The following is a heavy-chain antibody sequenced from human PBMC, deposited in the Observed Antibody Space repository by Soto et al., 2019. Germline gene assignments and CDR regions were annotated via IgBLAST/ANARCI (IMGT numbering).Heavy chain of an antibody. CDR2: IWYDGSNK. V-gene: IGHV3-33*01. CDR3: ARDLVPSDSSGWLL. Sequence: QVQLVESGGGVVQPGRSLRLSCAASGFTFSSYGMHWVRQAPGKGLEWVAVIWYDGSNKYYADSVKGRFTISRDNSKNTLYRQMNSLRAEDTAVYYCARDLVPSDSSGWLLGGQGTLVTVSS. J-gene: IGHJ4*02. CDR1: GFTFSSYG. D-gene: IGHD6-19*01.